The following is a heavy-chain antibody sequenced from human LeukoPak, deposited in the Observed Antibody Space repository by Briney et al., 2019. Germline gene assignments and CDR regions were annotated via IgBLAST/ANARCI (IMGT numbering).Heavy chain of an antibody. CDR3: ARAGRFYDSSGYYWYFDY. Sequence: PSETLSLTCVVSGVSMSSSNWWNWVRQPPGKGLEWIGEISQSGSTNYNPSLKSRVTMSVDKSKNQFSLRLSSVSAADTAVYYCARAGRFYDSSGYYWYFDYWGQGTLVTVSS. V-gene: IGHV4-4*02. CDR2: ISQSGST. D-gene: IGHD3-22*01. CDR1: GVSMSSSNW. J-gene: IGHJ4*02.